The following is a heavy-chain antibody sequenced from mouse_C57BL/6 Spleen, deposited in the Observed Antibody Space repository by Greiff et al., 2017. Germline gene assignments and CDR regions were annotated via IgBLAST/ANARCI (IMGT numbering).Heavy chain of an antibody. J-gene: IGHJ4*01. CDR1: GYTFTDYY. V-gene: IGHV1-26*01. CDR2: INPNNGGT. CDR3: ARSAVMDY. Sequence: EVQLQQSGPELVKPGASVKISCKASGYTFTDYYMNWVKQSHGKSLEWIGDINPNNGGTRYNQKFKGKATLTVDKSSSTAYIELRSLTSEDSAVYYCARSAVMDYWGQGTSVTVSS. D-gene: IGHD3-3*01.